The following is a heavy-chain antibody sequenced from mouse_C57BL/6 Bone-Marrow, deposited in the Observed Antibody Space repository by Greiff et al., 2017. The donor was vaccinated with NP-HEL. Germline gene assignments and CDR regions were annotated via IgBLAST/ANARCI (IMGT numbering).Heavy chain of an antibody. Sequence: EVKLQESGGGLVQPGGSMKLSCVASGFTFSNYWMNWVRQSPEKGLEWVAQIRLKSDNYATHYAESVKGRFTISRDDSKSSVYLQMNNLRAEDTGIYYCTGVVARKNFDYWGQGTTLTVSS. CDR1: GFTFSNYW. CDR3: TGVVARKNFDY. D-gene: IGHD1-1*01. V-gene: IGHV6-3*01. CDR2: IRLKSDNYAT. J-gene: IGHJ2*01.